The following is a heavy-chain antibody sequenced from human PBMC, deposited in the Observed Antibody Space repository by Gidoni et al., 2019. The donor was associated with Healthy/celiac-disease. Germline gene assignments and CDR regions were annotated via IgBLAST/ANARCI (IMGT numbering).Heavy chain of an antibody. CDR2: INAGNGNT. Sequence: QVQLVQSGAEVKKPGASLKVSCQASGYTFPSYAMHWVRQAPGQRLEWMGWINAGNGNTKYSQKFQGRVTITRDTSASTAYMELSSLRSEDTAVYYCARASRGSGWFTFDYWGQGTLVTVSS. V-gene: IGHV1-3*01. D-gene: IGHD6-19*01. J-gene: IGHJ4*02. CDR1: GYTFPSYA. CDR3: ARASRGSGWFTFDY.